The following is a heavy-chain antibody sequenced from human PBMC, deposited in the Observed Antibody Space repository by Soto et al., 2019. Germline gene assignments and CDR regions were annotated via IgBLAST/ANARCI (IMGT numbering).Heavy chain of an antibody. Sequence: PSETLSLTCTVSGGSISSYSWSWIRQPPGKGLEWIGYIYYSGSTNYNPSLKSRVTISVDTSKNQFSLKLSSVTAADTAVYYCATWGRRGWYVAHWGQGTRVTVSS. CDR3: ATWGRRGWYVAH. CDR2: IYYSGST. V-gene: IGHV4-59*01. J-gene: IGHJ5*02. CDR1: GGSISSYS. D-gene: IGHD6-19*01.